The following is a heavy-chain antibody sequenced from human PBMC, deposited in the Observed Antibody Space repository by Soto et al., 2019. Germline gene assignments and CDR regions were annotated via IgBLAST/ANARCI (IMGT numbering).Heavy chain of an antibody. D-gene: IGHD5-18*01. CDR3: ARWIRDAFDI. Sequence: GGSLRLSCAASGFTFSTYAMAWVRQAPGKGLEWVAMIYSAGNTYYGDSVKGRFTISRDNSKNTLYLQMNSLRAEDTAVYYCARWIRDAFDIWGQGTMVTVSS. CDR2: IYSAGNT. J-gene: IGHJ3*02. V-gene: IGHV3-53*01. CDR1: GFTFSTYA.